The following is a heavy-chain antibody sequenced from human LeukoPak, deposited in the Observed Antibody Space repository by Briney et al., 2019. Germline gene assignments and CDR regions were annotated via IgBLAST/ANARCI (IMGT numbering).Heavy chain of an antibody. CDR1: GGSISSSSYY. D-gene: IGHD3-16*01. CDR3: ARRGGGTFDY. Sequence: PSETLSLTCTVSGGSISSSSYYWGWIRQPPGKGLEWIGSIYYSGSTYYNPSLKSRVTISVDTSKNQFSLKLSSVTAADTAVYYCARRGGGTFDYWGQGALVTVSS. CDR2: IYYSGST. V-gene: IGHV4-39*01. J-gene: IGHJ4*02.